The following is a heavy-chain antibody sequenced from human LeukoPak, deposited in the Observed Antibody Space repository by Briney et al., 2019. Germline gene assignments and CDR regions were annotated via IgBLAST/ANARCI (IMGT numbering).Heavy chain of an antibody. CDR3: ARGSEYYDILTGYYVDAFDI. CDR1: GFTFSSYS. D-gene: IGHD3-9*01. J-gene: IGHJ3*02. Sequence: GGSLRLSCAASGFTFSSYSMNWVRQAPGKGLEWVSSISSSSYIYYADSVKGRFTISRDNAKNSLYLQMNSLRAEDTAVYYCARGSEYYDILTGYYVDAFDIWGQGTMVTVSS. V-gene: IGHV3-21*01. CDR2: ISSSSYI.